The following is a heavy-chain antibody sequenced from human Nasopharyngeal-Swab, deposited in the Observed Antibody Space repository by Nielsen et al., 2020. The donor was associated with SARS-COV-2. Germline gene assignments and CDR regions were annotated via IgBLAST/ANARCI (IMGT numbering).Heavy chain of an antibody. J-gene: IGHJ4*02. CDR2: ICHSGST. D-gene: IGHD1-1*01. CDR3: ARDTGYNWNGGPPHFDY. Sequence: WIRQPPGKGLEWIGSICHSGSTYYNPSLKSRVTISVDTSKNQFSLKLSSVTAADTAVYYCARDTGYNWNGGPPHFDYWGQGTLVTVSS. V-gene: IGHV4-38-2*02.